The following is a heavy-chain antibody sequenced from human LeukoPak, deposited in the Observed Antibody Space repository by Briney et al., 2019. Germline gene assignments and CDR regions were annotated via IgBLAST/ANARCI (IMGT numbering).Heavy chain of an antibody. D-gene: IGHD2-21*02. J-gene: IGHJ4*02. CDR1: GFTFSSYA. CDR3: VKGIVVVTARAFDY. V-gene: IGHV3-64D*06. Sequence: GGSLRLSCSASGFTFSSYAMHWVRQAPGKGLEYVSAISSNGGSTYYADSVKGRFTISRDNSKNTLYLQMSSLRPEDTSVYYCVKGIVVVTARAFDYWGQGTLVTVSS. CDR2: ISSNGGST.